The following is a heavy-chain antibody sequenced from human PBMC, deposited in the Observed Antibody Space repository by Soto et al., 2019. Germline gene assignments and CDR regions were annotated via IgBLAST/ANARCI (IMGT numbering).Heavy chain of an antibody. CDR2: ISGSGGST. Sequence: GGSLRLSCAASGFTFSSYAMSWVRQAPGKGLEWVSAISGSGGSTYYADSVKGRFTISRDNSKNTLYLQMNSLRAEDTAVYCGAKETARSFLAYFDYWGQGTLVTVSS. V-gene: IGHV3-23*01. CDR1: GFTFSSYA. CDR3: AKETARSFLAYFDY. J-gene: IGHJ4*02.